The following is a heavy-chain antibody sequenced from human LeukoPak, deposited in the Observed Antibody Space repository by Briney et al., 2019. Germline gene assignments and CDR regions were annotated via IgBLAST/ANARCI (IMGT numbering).Heavy chain of an antibody. CDR3: ARLVATDFDY. Sequence: PSETLSLTCTVSGGSISSSSYYWGWIRQPPGKGLEWIGSIYYSGSTYYNPSLKSRVTISVDTSKNQFSLKLSSVTAADTAVYYCARLVATDFDYWGQGTLVTVSS. D-gene: IGHD5-12*01. V-gene: IGHV4-39*01. CDR1: GGSISSSSYY. J-gene: IGHJ4*02. CDR2: IYYSGST.